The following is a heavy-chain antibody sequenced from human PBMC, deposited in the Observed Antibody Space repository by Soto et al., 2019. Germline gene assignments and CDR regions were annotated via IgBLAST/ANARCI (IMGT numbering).Heavy chain of an antibody. Sequence: GGSLRLSCAASGFTFSSYSMDWVRQAPGKGLEWVANIKQDGSEKWYVDSVKGRFTISRDNAKNSLYLQMDSLRAEDTAVYYCARGDYYDSNGPFSDAFDIWGQGTLVTVSS. V-gene: IGHV3-7*04. CDR2: IKQDGSEK. CDR1: GFTFSSYS. J-gene: IGHJ3*02. D-gene: IGHD3-22*01. CDR3: ARGDYYDSNGPFSDAFDI.